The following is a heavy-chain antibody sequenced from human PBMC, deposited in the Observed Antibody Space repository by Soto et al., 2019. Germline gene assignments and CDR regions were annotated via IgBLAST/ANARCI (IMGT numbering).Heavy chain of an antibody. CDR3: AREGAYNDFWSGYWAY. CDR2: INSDGSST. Sequence: EVQLVESGGGLVQPGGSLRLSCAASGFTFSSYWMHWVRQAPGKGLVWVSRINSDGSSTSYADSVKGRFTISRDNAKNPPYPQMNRLRAGGTAGYYGAREGAYNDFWSGYWAYWGQGTLVTVSS. CDR1: GFTFSSYW. D-gene: IGHD3-3*01. J-gene: IGHJ4*02. V-gene: IGHV3-74*01.